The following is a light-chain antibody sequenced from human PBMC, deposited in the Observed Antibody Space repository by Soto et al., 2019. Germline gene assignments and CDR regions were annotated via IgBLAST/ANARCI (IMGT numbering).Light chain of an antibody. CDR2: DND. J-gene: IGLJ2*01. V-gene: IGLV1-40*01. CDR3: QSYDNSLSGVV. CDR1: SSNIGAGFD. Sequence: QAVVTQPPSVSGAPGQRIIISCTGSSSNIGAGFDVHWYQHLPGTVPKLLVYDNDNRPSGLPARFSDSRSGTSASLAITSLQADDEADYYCQSYDNSLSGVVFGGGTQLTVL.